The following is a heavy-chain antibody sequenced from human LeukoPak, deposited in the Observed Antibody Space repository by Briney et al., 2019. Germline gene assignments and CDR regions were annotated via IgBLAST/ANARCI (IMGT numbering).Heavy chain of an antibody. CDR2: FDPEDGET. CDR1: GYTLTELS. D-gene: IGHD5-18*01. Sequence: GASVKVSCKVSGYTLTELSMHWVRQAPGKVLEWMGGFDPEDGETIYAQKFQGRVTMTEDTSTDTAYMELSSLRSEDTAVYYCAGQLWSGYYFDYWGQGTLVTVSS. CDR3: AGQLWSGYYFDY. J-gene: IGHJ4*02. V-gene: IGHV1-24*01.